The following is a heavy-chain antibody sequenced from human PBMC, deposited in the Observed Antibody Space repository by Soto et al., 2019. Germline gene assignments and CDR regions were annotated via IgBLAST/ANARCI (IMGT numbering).Heavy chain of an antibody. J-gene: IGHJ4*02. CDR2: ISAYNGNT. V-gene: IGHV1-18*01. CDR1: GYTFTSYG. CDR3: ARDLALFIAAAGPQGDY. D-gene: IGHD6-13*01. Sequence: QVQLVQSGAEVKKPGASVKVSCKASGYTFTSYGISWVRQAPGQGLEWMGWISAYNGNTNYEQKLQGRVNMTTDTSTSTAYMELRSLRSADTAVYYCARDLALFIAAAGPQGDYWGQGTLVTVSS.